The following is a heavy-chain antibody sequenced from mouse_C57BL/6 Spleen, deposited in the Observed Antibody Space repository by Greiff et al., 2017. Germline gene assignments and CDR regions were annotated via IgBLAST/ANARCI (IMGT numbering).Heavy chain of an antibody. Sequence: DVMLVESGGGLVKPGGSLKLSCAASGFTFSSYTMSWVRQTPEKRLAWVATISGGGGNTYYPESVKGRFTISRENAKNPLYLQMSSLRSEDTAYYYCARKLLGAMDYWGQGTSVTVSS. CDR3: ARKLLGAMDY. CDR1: GFTFSSYT. V-gene: IGHV5-9*01. J-gene: IGHJ4*01. D-gene: IGHD4-1*01. CDR2: ISGGGGNT.